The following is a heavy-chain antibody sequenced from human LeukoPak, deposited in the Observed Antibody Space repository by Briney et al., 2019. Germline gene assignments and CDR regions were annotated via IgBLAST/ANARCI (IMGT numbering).Heavy chain of an antibody. V-gene: IGHV1-69*05. J-gene: IGHJ5*02. CDR2: VIPIFGTA. CDR1: GGTFSSYA. Sequence: SVKVSCKASGGTFSSYAISWVRQAPGQGLEWMGGVIPIFGTANYAQKFQGRVTITTDESTSTAYMELSSLRSEDTAVYYCAREGVRVPAAYNWFDPWGQGTLVTVSS. D-gene: IGHD2-2*01. CDR3: AREGVRVPAAYNWFDP.